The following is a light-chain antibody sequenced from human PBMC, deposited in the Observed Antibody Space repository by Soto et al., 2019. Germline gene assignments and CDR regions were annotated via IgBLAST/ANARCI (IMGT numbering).Light chain of an antibody. Sequence: EILLTQYPATLSLSPGERATLSCGASQSVTTFLAWYQQKPGQAPRLLIYDASNRATGIPARFSGSGSGTDFTLTISSLEPEDSAVYYCQQRNIWPTVTFGQGTRLEIK. CDR1: QSVTTF. J-gene: IGKJ5*01. V-gene: IGKV3-11*01. CDR2: DAS. CDR3: QQRNIWPTVT.